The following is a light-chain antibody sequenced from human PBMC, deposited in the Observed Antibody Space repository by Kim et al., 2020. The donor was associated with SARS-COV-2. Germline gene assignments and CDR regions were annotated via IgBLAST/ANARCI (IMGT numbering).Light chain of an antibody. CDR2: DVT. CDR3: CSYAGTDTSV. J-gene: IGLJ2*01. CDR1: STDVRGYNY. V-gene: IGLV2-11*01. Sequence: LTQPRSVSGSPGQSVTISCTGTSTDVRGYNYVYWYQQYPGTAPKLMIYDVTKRPSGVPDRFSGSKSGNTASLTIPGLQADDEADYYCCSYAGTDTSVFGGGTKVTVL.